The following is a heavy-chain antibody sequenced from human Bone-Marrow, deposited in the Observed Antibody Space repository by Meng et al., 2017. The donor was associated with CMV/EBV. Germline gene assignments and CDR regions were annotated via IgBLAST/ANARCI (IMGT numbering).Heavy chain of an antibody. CDR2: ISYDGSNK. J-gene: IGHJ4*02. CDR3: ARDQDGYNYYDY. D-gene: IGHD5-24*01. CDR1: GFTFSNYA. V-gene: IGHV3-30*04. Sequence: GGSLRLSCAASGFTFSNYAVHWVRQAPGKGLEWVAVISYDGSNKYYADSVKGRFTISRDNSKNTLYLQMNSLRAEDTAVYYCARDQDGYNYYDYWGQGTLVTVSS.